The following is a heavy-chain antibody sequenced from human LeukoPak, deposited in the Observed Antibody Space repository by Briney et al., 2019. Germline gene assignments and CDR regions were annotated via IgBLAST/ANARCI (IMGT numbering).Heavy chain of an antibody. CDR2: IYYGGST. J-gene: IGHJ4*02. D-gene: IGHD3-9*01. Sequence: NPSETLSLTCTVSGGSISSYYWSWIRQPPGKGLEWIGYIYYGGSTNYNPSLKSRVTISVDTSKNQFSLKLSSVTAADTAVYYCARSPVLRYFDWLHPFDYWGQGTLVTVSS. V-gene: IGHV4-59*01. CDR1: GGSISSYY. CDR3: ARSPVLRYFDWLHPFDY.